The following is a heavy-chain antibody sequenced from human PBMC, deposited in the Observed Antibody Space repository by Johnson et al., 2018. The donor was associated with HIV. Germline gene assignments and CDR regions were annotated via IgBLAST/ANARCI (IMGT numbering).Heavy chain of an antibody. Sequence: QVQLVEFGGGVVQPGRSLRLSCAASGFSFSSYAMHWVRQAPGKGLEWVAVVSYDGSERYYADSVKGRFTISRDSSKNTLYLQMNSLRADDTALYYCAKGGYSSSWYLWDTFNMWGQGTMVTVSS. D-gene: IGHD2-2*01. V-gene: IGHV3-30*04. J-gene: IGHJ3*02. CDR1: GFSFSSYA. CDR2: VSYDGSER. CDR3: AKGGYSSSWYLWDTFNM.